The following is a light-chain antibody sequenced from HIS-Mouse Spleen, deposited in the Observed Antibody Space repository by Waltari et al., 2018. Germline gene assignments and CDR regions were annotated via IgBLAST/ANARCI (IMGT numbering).Light chain of an antibody. CDR1: SSDVGGYNY. J-gene: IGLJ3*02. CDR3: SSYTSSSTRV. Sequence: QSALTQPRPVSGSPGQSVTISCTGTSSDVGGYNYVSWYQQHPGKAPKLMIYDVSKRPSGVSNRFSGSKSGNTASLTISGLQAEDEADYYCSSYTSSSTRVFGGGTKLTVL. CDR2: DVS. V-gene: IGLV2-14*01.